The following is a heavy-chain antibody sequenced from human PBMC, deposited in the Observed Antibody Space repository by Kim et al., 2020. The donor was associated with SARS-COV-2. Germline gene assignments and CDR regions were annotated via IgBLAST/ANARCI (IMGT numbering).Heavy chain of an antibody. D-gene: IGHD3-22*01. CDR3: SRLIEYYYDSSGYYRSYWYFDL. CDR1: GGSISSSSYY. V-gene: IGHV4-39*01. Sequence: SETLSLTCPVSGGSISSSSYYWGWIRQPPGKGLEWIGSIYYSGSTSYNPYLKSRVTISVDTSKNQFSLKLRSVTAADTAVYYCSRLIEYYYDSSGYYRSYWYFDLGGRSTLDTVSS. J-gene: IGHJ2*01. CDR2: IYYSGST.